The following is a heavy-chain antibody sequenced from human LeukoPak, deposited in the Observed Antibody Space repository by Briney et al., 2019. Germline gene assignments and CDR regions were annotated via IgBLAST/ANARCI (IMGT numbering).Heavy chain of an antibody. Sequence: GGSLRLSRAASGXTFSNYWMNWVRQAPGKGLVWVSRIKNDGGTSYADSVKGRFTISRGNAKNTLYLQMNSLRAEDTAVYYCARGQPPSYYDMDVWGQGTTVSVSS. CDR3: ARGQPPSYYDMDV. J-gene: IGHJ6*02. D-gene: IGHD6-13*01. V-gene: IGHV3-74*01. CDR1: GXTFSNYW. CDR2: IKNDGGT.